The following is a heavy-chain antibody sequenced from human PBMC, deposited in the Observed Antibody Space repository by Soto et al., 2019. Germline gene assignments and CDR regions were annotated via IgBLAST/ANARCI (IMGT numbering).Heavy chain of an antibody. V-gene: IGHV1-2*02. CDR1: GYTFTAFY. D-gene: IGHD3-9*01. CDR3: TTLRLDP. J-gene: IGHJ5*02. CDR2: VNPNTGVT. Sequence: ASVKVSCKASGYTFTAFYMNWVRQAPGQGLEWMGWVNPNTGVTKYAQKFQGRVTMTRDTSINTAYMELSGLTSDDTAVYYCTTLRLDPWGQGTLVTVAS.